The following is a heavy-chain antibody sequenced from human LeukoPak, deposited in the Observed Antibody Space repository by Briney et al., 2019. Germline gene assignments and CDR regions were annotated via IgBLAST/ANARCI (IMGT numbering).Heavy chain of an antibody. CDR2: IDYSGST. D-gene: IGHD2-8*01. Sequence: PSETLSLTCTVSGGSISSGGYYWSWICQHPGKGLEWMGYIDYSGSTYYNPSLKSRVTISRDTSKNQFSLKLSSVTAADTAVYYCARGLYSIVDYWGQGTLVTVSS. CDR3: ARGLYSIVDY. V-gene: IGHV4-31*03. CDR1: GGSISSGGYY. J-gene: IGHJ4*02.